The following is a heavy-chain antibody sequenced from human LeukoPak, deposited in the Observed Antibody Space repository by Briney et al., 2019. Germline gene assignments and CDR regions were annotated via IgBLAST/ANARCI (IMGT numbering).Heavy chain of an antibody. V-gene: IGHV3-74*01. CDR1: GFTFSSYW. CDR3: ARDTVGVTDY. J-gene: IGHJ4*02. CDR2: INGDGRNI. Sequence: GGSLRLSCVASGFTFSSYWMHWVRQDPRKGLVWVSRINGDGRNINYADSVRGRFTISRDNAKNTLYLQMNSLRAEDTALYYCARDTVGVTDYWGQGTLVTVSS. D-gene: IGHD1-26*01.